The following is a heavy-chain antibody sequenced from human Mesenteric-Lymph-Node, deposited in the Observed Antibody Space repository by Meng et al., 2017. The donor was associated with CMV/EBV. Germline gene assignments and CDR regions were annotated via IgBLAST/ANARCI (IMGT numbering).Heavy chain of an antibody. D-gene: IGHD6-19*01. CDR2: ISPSGFRT. CDR3: AKDHVAVTGIGPPFDS. CDR1: GFNFANYA. V-gene: IGHV3-23*01. J-gene: IGHJ4*02. Sequence: GESLKISCAASGFNFANYAMTWVRQAPGKGLKWVSTISPSGFRTHYADSVKGRFSIYRDISKDTLLLGMSSLRAEDTAIYYCAKDHVAVTGIGPPFDSWGQGTLVTVSS.